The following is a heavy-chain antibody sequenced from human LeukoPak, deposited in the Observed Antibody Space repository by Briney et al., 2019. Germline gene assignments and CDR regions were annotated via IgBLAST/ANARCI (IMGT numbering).Heavy chain of an antibody. CDR3: AREMRFGELAFDI. V-gene: IGHV3-74*01. J-gene: IGHJ3*02. Sequence: GGSLRLSCTASGFTFSSYWMHWVRQAPGKGLVWGSRIDGDGSSTSYADSVKGRFTISRDNAKNTLNLQMNSLRAEDTAVYYCAREMRFGELAFDIWGQGTMVTVS. CDR1: GFTFSSYW. CDR2: IDGDGSST. D-gene: IGHD3-10*01.